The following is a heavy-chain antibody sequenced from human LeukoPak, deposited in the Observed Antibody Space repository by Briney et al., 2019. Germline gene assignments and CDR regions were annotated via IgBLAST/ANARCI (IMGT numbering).Heavy chain of an antibody. Sequence: WASVTVSCKASGYTFTSYGISWVRQAPGQGLEWMGWISAYNGNTNYAQKLQGRVTMTTDTSTSTGYMELRSLRSDDTAVYYCARVHSYCSSTSCLDYWGQGTLVTVSS. CDR3: ARVHSYCSSTSCLDY. D-gene: IGHD2-2*01. V-gene: IGHV1-18*01. CDR1: GYTFTSYG. CDR2: ISAYNGNT. J-gene: IGHJ4*02.